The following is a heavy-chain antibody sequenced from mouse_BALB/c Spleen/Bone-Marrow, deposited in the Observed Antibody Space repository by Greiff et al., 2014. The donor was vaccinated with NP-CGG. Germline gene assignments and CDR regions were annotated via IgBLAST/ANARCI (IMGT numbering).Heavy chain of an antibody. V-gene: IGHV1S56*01. CDR1: GYTFTSYY. Sequence: VQLQESGPELVKPGTSVRISCKPSGYTFTSYYIHWVKQRPGQGLEWIGWIYPGNVDTKYNEKFKGKATLTADKSSSTAYIQLSSLTSEDSAVYFCARETRYGNYVDYFDYWGQGTTLTVSS. D-gene: IGHD2-10*02. CDR2: IYPGNVDT. J-gene: IGHJ2*01. CDR3: ARETRYGNYVDYFDY.